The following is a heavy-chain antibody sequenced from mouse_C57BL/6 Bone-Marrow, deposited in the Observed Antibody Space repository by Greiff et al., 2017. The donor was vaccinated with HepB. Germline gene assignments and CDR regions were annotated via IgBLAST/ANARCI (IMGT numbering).Heavy chain of an antibody. Sequence: VKLMESGAELVRPGASVTLSCKASGYTFTDYEMHWVKQTPVHGLEWIGAIDPETGGTAYNQKFKGKAILTADKSSSTAYMELRSLTSEDSAVYYCTEGYDYRFYAMDYWGQGTSVTVSS. V-gene: IGHV1-15*01. D-gene: IGHD2-4*01. J-gene: IGHJ4*01. CDR3: TEGYDYRFYAMDY. CDR2: IDPETGGT. CDR1: GYTFTDYE.